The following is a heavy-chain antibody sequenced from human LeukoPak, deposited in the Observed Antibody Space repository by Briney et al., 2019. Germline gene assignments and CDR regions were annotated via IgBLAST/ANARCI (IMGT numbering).Heavy chain of an antibody. CDR3: ARDLAAISTGSHNWFDP. CDR1: GYTFTVYY. J-gene: IGHJ5*02. V-gene: IGHV1-2*02. CDR2: INPKSGAT. D-gene: IGHD2/OR15-2a*01. Sequence: ASVSLLRKACGYTFTVYYMLGATQARGQGLVGGGCINPKSGATKYAQKFQGRVTMTRDTSISTAFMELSRLTSDDTAVYYCARDLAAISTGSHNWFDPWGQGTLVTVSS.